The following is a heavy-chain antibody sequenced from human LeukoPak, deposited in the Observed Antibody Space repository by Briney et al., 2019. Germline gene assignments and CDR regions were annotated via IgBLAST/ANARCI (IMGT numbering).Heavy chain of an antibody. J-gene: IGHJ4*02. V-gene: IGHV1-69*04. CDR2: ITPIFGIA. D-gene: IGHD3-10*01. CDR3: ARSETELYYFDY. CDR1: GGTFSSYA. Sequence: SVKVSCKASGGTFSSYAISWVRQAPGQGLEWMGRITPIFGIANYAQKFQGRVTITADKSTSTAYMELSSLRSEDTTVYYCARSETELYYFDYWGQGTLVTVSS.